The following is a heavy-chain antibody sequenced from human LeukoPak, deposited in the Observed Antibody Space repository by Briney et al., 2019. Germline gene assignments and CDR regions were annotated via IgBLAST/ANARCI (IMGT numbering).Heavy chain of an antibody. J-gene: IGHJ6*02. CDR1: GFTFSSYA. CDR2: ISYDGSKK. Sequence: GGSLRLSCAASGFTFSSYAIHWVRQVPGKGLEWVVVISYDGSKKYYADSVKGRFTISRDNSKNTLYLQMNSLRAEDTAVYYCARVKPKRDGYYGMDVWGQGTTVTVSS. D-gene: IGHD2-21*02. CDR3: ARVKPKRDGYYGMDV. V-gene: IGHV3-30-3*01.